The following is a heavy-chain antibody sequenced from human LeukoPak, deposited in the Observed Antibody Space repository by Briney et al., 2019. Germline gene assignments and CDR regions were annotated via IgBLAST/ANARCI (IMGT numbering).Heavy chain of an antibody. D-gene: IGHD5-24*01. V-gene: IGHV1-8*02. Sequence: ASVKVSCKASGYTFTSYYMHWVRQAPGQGLEWMGWMNPNNGNTGYAQKFQGRLTMTRNTSISTAYMELSSLRSEDTAVYYCARGLEMEVAAYWGQGTLVTVSS. CDR1: GYTFTSYY. J-gene: IGHJ4*02. CDR3: ARGLEMEVAAY. CDR2: MNPNNGNT.